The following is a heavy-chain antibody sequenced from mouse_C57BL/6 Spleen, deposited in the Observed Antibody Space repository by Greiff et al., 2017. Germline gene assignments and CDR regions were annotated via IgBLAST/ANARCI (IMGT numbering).Heavy chain of an antibody. Sequence: QVQLQQPGTELVKPGASVKLSCKASGYTFTSYWMHWVKQRPGQGLEWIGNINPSNGGTNYNEKFKSKATLTVDKSSSTAYMQLSSLTSEDSAVYYCARFGITTVVETRYFDYWGQGTTLTVSS. D-gene: IGHD1-1*01. V-gene: IGHV1-53*01. CDR3: ARFGITTVVETRYFDY. CDR2: INPSNGGT. J-gene: IGHJ2*01. CDR1: GYTFTSYW.